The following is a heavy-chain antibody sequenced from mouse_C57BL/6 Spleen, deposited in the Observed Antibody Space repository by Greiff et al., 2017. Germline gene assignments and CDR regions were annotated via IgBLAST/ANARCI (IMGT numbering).Heavy chain of an antibody. V-gene: IGHV1-54*01. CDR3: AREAIYYDYRAWFAY. Sequence: QVQLQQSGAELVRPGTSVKVSCKASGYAFTNYLIEWVKQRPGQGLEWIGVINPGSGGTNYNEKFKGKATLTADKSSSTAYMQLSSLTSEDSAVYFCAREAIYYDYRAWFAYWGQGTLVTVSA. D-gene: IGHD2-4*01. CDR2: INPGSGGT. J-gene: IGHJ3*01. CDR1: GYAFTNYL.